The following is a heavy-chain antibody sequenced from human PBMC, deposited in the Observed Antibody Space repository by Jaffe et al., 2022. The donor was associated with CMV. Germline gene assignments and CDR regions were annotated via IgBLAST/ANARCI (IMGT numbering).Heavy chain of an antibody. D-gene: IGHD6-13*01. CDR1: GGSFSGYY. CDR2: INHSGST. V-gene: IGHV4-34*01. J-gene: IGHJ5*02. CDR3: ARGLRSSSWYWFDP. Sequence: QVQLQQWGAGLLKPSETLSLTCAVYGGSFSGYYWSWIRQPPGKGLEWIGEINHSGSTNYNPSLKSRVTISVDTSKNQFSLKLSSVTAADTAVYYCARGLRSSSWYWFDPWGQGTLVTVSS.